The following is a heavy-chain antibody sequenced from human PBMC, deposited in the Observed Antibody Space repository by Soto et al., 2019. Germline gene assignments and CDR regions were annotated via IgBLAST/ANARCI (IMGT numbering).Heavy chain of an antibody. CDR3: AKYSGHDWVALDY. J-gene: IGHJ4*02. D-gene: IGHD5-12*01. Sequence: QVQLQESGPGLVKPSGTLSLTCAVSGDSISSHNWWTWVRQPPGRGLEWIGEIYHGGSTSYNPSLKSRVIISVDQSKNLFSLKLNSVTAADTAVNFCAKYSGHDWVALDYWGQGTLVTVSS. CDR2: IYHGGST. V-gene: IGHV4-4*02. CDR1: GDSISSHNW.